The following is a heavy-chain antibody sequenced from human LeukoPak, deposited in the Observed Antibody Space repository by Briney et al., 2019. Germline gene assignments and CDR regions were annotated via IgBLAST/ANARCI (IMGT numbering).Heavy chain of an antibody. V-gene: IGHV4-34*01. CDR1: GGSFSGYY. CDR3: ARGVWDSSSWSRRRYYFDY. Sequence: SETLSLTCAVYGGSFSGYYWGWIRQPPGKGLEWIGEINHSGSTNYNPSLKSRVTISVDTSKNQFSLKLSSVTAADTAVYYCARGVWDSSSWSRRRYYFDYWGQGTLVTVSS. CDR2: INHSGST. J-gene: IGHJ4*02. D-gene: IGHD6-13*01.